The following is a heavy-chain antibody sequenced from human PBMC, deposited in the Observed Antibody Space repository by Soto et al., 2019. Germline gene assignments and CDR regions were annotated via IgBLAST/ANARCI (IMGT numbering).Heavy chain of an antibody. V-gene: IGHV3-33*01. D-gene: IGHD6-25*01. J-gene: IGHJ6*02. CDR2: IWYDGSNK. Sequence: QVQLVESGGGVVQPGRSLRLSCAASGFTFSSYGMHWVRQAPGKGLEWVAVIWYDGSNKYYADSVKGRFTISRDNSKNTLYLQMNSLRAEDTAVYYCARESPGSGMDVWGQGTTVTVSS. CDR3: ARESPGSGMDV. CDR1: GFTFSSYG.